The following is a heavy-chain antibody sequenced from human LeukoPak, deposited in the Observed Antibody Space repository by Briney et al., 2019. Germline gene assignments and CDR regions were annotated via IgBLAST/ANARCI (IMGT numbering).Heavy chain of an antibody. J-gene: IGHJ5*02. V-gene: IGHV1-18*01. Sequence: ASVKVSCKASGYTFTSYGISWVRQAPGQVLEWMGWISAYNGNTNYAQKLQGRVAMTTDTSTSTAYMELRSLRSDDTAVYYCARTEGIAAAGTSWFDPWGQGTLVTVSS. CDR2: ISAYNGNT. CDR1: GYTFTSYG. D-gene: IGHD6-13*01. CDR3: ARTEGIAAAGTSWFDP.